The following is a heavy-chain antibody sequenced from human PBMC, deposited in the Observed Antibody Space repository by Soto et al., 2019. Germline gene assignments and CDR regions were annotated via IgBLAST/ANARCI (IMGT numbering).Heavy chain of an antibody. CDR3: ARDARQQWILDY. V-gene: IGHV3-21*06. CDR2: ISRSSNYI. Sequence: GGSLRLSCVVSGFTFSHYSMNWVRQAPGKGLEWVASISRSSNYIYYADSVKGRFTISRDNAQNSLYLQMDSLRDEDTAMYYCARDARQQWILDYWGQATLVTVSS. CDR1: GFTFSHYS. J-gene: IGHJ4*02. D-gene: IGHD6-19*01.